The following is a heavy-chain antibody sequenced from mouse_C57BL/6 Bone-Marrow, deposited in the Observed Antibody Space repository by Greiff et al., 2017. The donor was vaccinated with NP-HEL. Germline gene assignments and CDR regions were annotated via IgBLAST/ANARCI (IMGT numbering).Heavy chain of an antibody. D-gene: IGHD4-1*01. CDR3: ARGRGLTGSFDY. CDR1: GYTFTSYG. J-gene: IGHJ2*01. CDR2: IYPRSGNT. Sequence: VQGVESGAELARPGASVKLSCKASGYTFTSYGISWVKQRTGQGLEWIGEIYPRSGNTYYNEKFKGKATLTADKSSSTAYMELRSLTSEDSAVYFCARGRGLTGSFDYWGQGTTLTVSS. V-gene: IGHV1-81*01.